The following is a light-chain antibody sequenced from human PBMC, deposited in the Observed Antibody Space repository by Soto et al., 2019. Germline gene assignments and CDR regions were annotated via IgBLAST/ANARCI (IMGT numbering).Light chain of an antibody. V-gene: IGLV2-14*01. J-gene: IGLJ1*01. CDR2: EVT. CDR1: SSDVGGYNY. CDR3: CSFTSGNTAYV. Sequence: QSALTQPGSVSGSPGQSITISCTGTSSDVGGYNYASWYQQHPGKAPKLMIYEVTNRPSGVSTRFSGSKSGNTASLTISGLQAEDEADYYCCSFTSGNTAYVFGTGTKVTVL.